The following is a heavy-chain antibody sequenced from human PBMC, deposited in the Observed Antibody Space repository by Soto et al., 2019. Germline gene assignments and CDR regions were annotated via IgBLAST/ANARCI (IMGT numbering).Heavy chain of an antibody. J-gene: IGHJ4*02. CDR2: MNNDGSST. V-gene: IGHV3-74*01. CDR3: ARDLVTQFDYYDSSGYPGSHGY. Sequence: GGSLRLSCAASGFMYSSYWMHWVRQAPGKGLVWVSRMNNDGSSTSYADSVKGRFTISRDNAKNTLYLQMNSLRDEDTAVYYCARDLVTQFDYYDSSGYPGSHGYRGQRSPVPGSS. CDR1: GFMYSSYW. D-gene: IGHD6-25*01.